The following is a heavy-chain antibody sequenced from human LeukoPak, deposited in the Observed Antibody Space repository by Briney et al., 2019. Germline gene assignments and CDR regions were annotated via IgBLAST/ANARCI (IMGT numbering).Heavy chain of an antibody. CDR3: ARALRRSYFDY. V-gene: IGHV4-59*12. CDR1: GGSISSYY. J-gene: IGHJ4*02. CDR2: IYYSGST. D-gene: IGHD4-17*01. Sequence: SETLSPTCTVSGGSISSYYWSWIRQPPGKGLEWIGYIYYSGSTNNNPSLKSRVTISVDTSKNQFSLKLSSVTAADTAVYYCARALRRSYFDYWGQGTLVTVSS.